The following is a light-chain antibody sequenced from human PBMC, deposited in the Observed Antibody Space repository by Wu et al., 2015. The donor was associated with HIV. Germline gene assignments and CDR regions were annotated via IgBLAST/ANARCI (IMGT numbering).Light chain of an antibody. CDR1: QSISSW. Sequence: DIQMTQSPSTLSASVGDRVTITCRASQSISSWLAWYQQKPGKAPKLLMSQASYLENGVPSRFSGSGSGTEFTLTISSLQPDDFATYYCQQYNSYSPLTFGGGTKVDIK. J-gene: IGKJ4*01. V-gene: IGKV1-5*03. CDR2: QAS. CDR3: QQYNSYSPLT.